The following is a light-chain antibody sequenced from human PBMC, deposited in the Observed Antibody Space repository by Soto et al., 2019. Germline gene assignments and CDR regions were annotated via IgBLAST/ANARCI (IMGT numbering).Light chain of an antibody. V-gene: IGKV1-27*01. CDR1: QGISNY. CDR2: AES. Sequence: DIQMTQSPSSLSSSLGDSVTITCRASQGISNYLAWYQQKTGEVPKLLIYAESTLQSGVPSRFSGSGSGTDLNLTISRLQPEDVATYYCQKYHSASRTCGQGTKVDIK. CDR3: QKYHSASRT. J-gene: IGKJ1*01.